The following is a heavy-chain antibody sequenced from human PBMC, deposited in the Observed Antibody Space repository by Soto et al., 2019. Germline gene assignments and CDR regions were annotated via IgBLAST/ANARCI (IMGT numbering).Heavy chain of an antibody. CDR2: IYSGGST. V-gene: IGHV3-53*01. CDR1: GFTVRSNY. CDR3: ARDPPATRHGMDV. Sequence: ESGGGLIQPGGSLRLSCTASGFTVRSNYMSWVRQAPGKGLEWVSVIYSGGSTYYGDSVKGRFTISTDNSKNTLYLQMNSLRAEDTAVYYCARDPPATRHGMDVWGQGTTVTVSS. J-gene: IGHJ6*02.